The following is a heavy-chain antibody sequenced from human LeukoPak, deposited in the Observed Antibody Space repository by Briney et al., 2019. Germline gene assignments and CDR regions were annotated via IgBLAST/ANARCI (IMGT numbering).Heavy chain of an antibody. Sequence: ASVKVSCKASGYTFTSYAMHWVRQAPGQRLEWMGWFNSDTGDTHYSQKFQGRVIITRDASASTAYMELSSLRPEDTAVFFCVRGGPNRSGWTLDYWGQGTLVTVSS. CDR2: FNSDTGDT. CDR1: GYTFTSYA. D-gene: IGHD6-19*01. V-gene: IGHV1-3*01. CDR3: VRGGPNRSGWTLDY. J-gene: IGHJ4*02.